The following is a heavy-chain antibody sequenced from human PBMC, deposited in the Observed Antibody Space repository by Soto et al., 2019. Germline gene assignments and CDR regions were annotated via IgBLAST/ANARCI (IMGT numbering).Heavy chain of an antibody. D-gene: IGHD5-18*01. V-gene: IGHV3-11*05. Sequence: QVQLVESGGGLVKPGGSLRVPCAASGFSFSDYNMSWIRQAPGKGLEWVSYISSSNSYTNYADSVKGRFTISRDNAKNSLYLPVNSLRAEDTAVYYCARESHSYGNSFDIWGQGTMVTVSS. CDR2: ISSSNSYT. CDR1: GFSFSDYN. J-gene: IGHJ3*02. CDR3: ARESHSYGNSFDI.